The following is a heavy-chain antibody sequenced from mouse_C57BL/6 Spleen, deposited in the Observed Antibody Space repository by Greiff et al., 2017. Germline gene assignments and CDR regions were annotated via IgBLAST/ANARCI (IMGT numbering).Heavy chain of an antibody. CDR1: GYTFTDYY. J-gene: IGHJ2*01. Sequence: VQLVESGAELVRPGASVKLSCKASGYTFTDYYINWVKQRPGQGLEWIARIYPGSGNTYYNEKFKGKATLTAEKSSSTAYMQLSSLTSEDSAVYFCAREGYYGSSYGYWGQGTTLTVSS. V-gene: IGHV1-76*01. CDR2: IYPGSGNT. CDR3: AREGYYGSSYGY. D-gene: IGHD1-1*01.